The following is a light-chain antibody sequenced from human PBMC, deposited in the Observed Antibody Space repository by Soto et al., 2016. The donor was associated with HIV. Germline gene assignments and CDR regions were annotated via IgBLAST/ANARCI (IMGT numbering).Light chain of an antibody. CDR1: QGISNY. V-gene: IGKV1-27*01. CDR3: QNYNSALYT. Sequence: TITCRASQGISNYLAWYQQKPGKVPKLLIYTASTLQSGVPSRFSGSGSGTDFTLTISSLQPEDVATYYCQNYNSALYTFGQGTKLEIK. J-gene: IGKJ2*01. CDR2: TAS.